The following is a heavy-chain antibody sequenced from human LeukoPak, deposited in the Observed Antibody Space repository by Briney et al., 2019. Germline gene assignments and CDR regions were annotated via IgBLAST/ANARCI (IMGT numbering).Heavy chain of an antibody. CDR2: ISYAGSNK. CDR3: ARDSAAYGYQLFFDY. CDR1: VFTFSSYS. Sequence: RLSVTLSCVPSVFTFSSYSLQWVHQPPAKGLEWVEVISYAGSNKYYADFVKCRFNISRDNSKNTLYLQMNSLRAEDTAVYYCARDSAAYGYQLFFDYWGQGTLVTVSS. D-gene: IGHD2-2*01. V-gene: IGHV3-30*01. J-gene: IGHJ4*02.